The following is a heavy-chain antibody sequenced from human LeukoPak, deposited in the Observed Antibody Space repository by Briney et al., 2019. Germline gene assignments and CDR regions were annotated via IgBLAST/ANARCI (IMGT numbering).Heavy chain of an antibody. CDR3: ARGALDIVVVPAAINFDY. J-gene: IGHJ4*02. Sequence: SETLSLTCAVYGGSFSGYYWSWIRQRPGKGLEWIGEIKHSGSTNYNPSLKSRVTISVDTSKNQFSLKLSSVTAADTAVYYCARGALDIVVVPAAINFDYWGQGTLVTVSS. D-gene: IGHD2-2*02. CDR2: IKHSGST. V-gene: IGHV4-34*01. CDR1: GGSFSGYY.